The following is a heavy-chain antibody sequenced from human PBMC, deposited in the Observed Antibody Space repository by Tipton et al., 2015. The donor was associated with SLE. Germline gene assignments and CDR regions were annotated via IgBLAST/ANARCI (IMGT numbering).Heavy chain of an antibody. J-gene: IGHJ4*02. CDR1: GGSFSGYY. CDR2: IYYSGST. Sequence: TLSLTCAVYGGSFSGYYWSWIRQPPGKGLEWIGYIYYSGSTNYNPSLKSRVTISVDTSKNQFSLKLSSVTAADTAVYYCARVGDGYKEWGQGTLVTVSS. CDR3: ARVGDGYKE. V-gene: IGHV4-59*01. D-gene: IGHD5-24*01.